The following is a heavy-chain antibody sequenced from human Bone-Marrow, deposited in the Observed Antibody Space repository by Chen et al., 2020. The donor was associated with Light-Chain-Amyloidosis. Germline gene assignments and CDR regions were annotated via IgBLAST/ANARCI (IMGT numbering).Heavy chain of an antibody. CDR1: GFNFGGYA. J-gene: IGHJ4*02. Sequence: EVQLVESGGVLVQPGRSLRLSCTTSGFNFGGYAMSWVRQAPGKGLEGVGCIRHKGDGGTAEYAASVKGGFTISRDDSESIAYLKMNSLKTEDTAVYYCTRESGGPTDYWGQGTLVTVSS. D-gene: IGHD3-16*01. CDR2: IRHKGDGGTA. V-gene: IGHV3-49*04. CDR3: TRESGGPTDY.